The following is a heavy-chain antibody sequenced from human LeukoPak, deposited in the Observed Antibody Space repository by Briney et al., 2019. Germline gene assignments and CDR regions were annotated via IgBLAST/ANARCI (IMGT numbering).Heavy chain of an antibody. V-gene: IGHV3-33*01. CDR2: IWYDGSNK. Sequence: GRSLRLSCAASGFTFSSYGMHWVRQAPGKGLEWVAVIWYDGSNKYYADSVKGRFTISRDNSKITLYLQMNSLRAEDTAVYYCARSGGPGGTPLSNWFDPWGQGTLVTVSS. D-gene: IGHD1-1*01. J-gene: IGHJ5*02. CDR1: GFTFSSYG. CDR3: ARSGGPGGTPLSNWFDP.